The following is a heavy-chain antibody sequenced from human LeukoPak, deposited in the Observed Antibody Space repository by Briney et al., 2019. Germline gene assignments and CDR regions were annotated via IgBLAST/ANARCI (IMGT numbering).Heavy chain of an antibody. CDR3: ARGGGWDV. V-gene: IGHV3-7*03. D-gene: IGHD2-15*01. CDR1: GFTFSSYW. CDR2: INHNGNVN. J-gene: IGHJ6*02. Sequence: GGSLRLSCAASGFTFSSYWMNWARQAPGKGLEWVASINHNGNVNYYVDSVKGRFTISRDNAKNSLYLQMSNLRAEDTAVYFCARGGGWDVWAKGPRSPSP.